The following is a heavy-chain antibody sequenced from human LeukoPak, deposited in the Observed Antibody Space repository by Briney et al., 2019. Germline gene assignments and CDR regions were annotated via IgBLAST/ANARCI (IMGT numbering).Heavy chain of an antibody. CDR3: ARGALGYYYDSRGHPHYFDY. CDR2: IYYSGST. Sequence: SETLSLTCTVSGGSISSYYWSWIRQPPGKGLEWIGYIYYSGSTNCNPSLKSRVTISVDTSKNQFSLKLSSVTAADTAVYYCARGALGYYYDSRGHPHYFDYWGQGTLVTVSS. V-gene: IGHV4-59*01. J-gene: IGHJ4*02. CDR1: GGSISSYY. D-gene: IGHD3-22*01.